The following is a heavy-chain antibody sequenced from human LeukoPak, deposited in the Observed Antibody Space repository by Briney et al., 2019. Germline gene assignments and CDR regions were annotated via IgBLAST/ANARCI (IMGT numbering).Heavy chain of an antibody. CDR2: ISPSGDTR. CDR3: ARDSRDVIVVWFDC. Sequence: GGSLRLSCAASGFTFSDYYMNWIRQAPGKGLEWISYISPSGDTRYYADSVKGRFTISRDNAKNSLYLQMNSLGAEDTAVYYCARDSRDVIVVWFDCWGQGTLVTVSS. D-gene: IGHD2-21*01. J-gene: IGHJ4*02. V-gene: IGHV3-11*01. CDR1: GFTFSDYY.